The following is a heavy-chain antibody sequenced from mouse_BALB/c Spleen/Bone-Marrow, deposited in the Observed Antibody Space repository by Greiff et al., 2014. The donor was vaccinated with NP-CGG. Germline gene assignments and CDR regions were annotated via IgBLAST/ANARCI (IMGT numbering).Heavy chain of an antibody. CDR3: ARYDVYFDY. V-gene: IGHV1-54*01. J-gene: IGHJ2*01. CDR2: INPGSGST. Sequence: VQLQQSGAELVRPGTSVKVSCKASGYAFTDYLMEWLKQRPGQGLEWIGVINPGSGSTNYNEKFKDKATLTADKSSSTAYMQLSSLTSDDSAVYFFARYDVYFDYWGQGTPLTVSS. CDR1: GYAFTDYL. D-gene: IGHD2-3*01.